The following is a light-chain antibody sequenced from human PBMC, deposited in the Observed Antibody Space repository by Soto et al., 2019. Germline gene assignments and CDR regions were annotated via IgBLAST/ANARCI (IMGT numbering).Light chain of an antibody. V-gene: IGKV3D-11*01. CDR3: QQRSNWPT. Sequence: VFTQSPDTLSLSPGERATLSCRASQGISSNLAWYQQKPGRAPRLLIYDASNRATGIPARFSGSGSGTEFTLTISSLEPEDFAVYDCQQRSNWPTFGQGTKV. CDR2: DAS. J-gene: IGKJ1*01. CDR1: QGISSN.